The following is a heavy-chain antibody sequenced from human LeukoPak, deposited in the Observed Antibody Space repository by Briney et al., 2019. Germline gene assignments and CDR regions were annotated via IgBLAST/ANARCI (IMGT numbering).Heavy chain of an antibody. V-gene: IGHV4-59*01. J-gene: IGHJ5*02. CDR3: ARGSFGYYYGSGSAYYWFDP. Sequence: SETLSLTCTVSGGSISSYYWSWIRQPPGKGLEWIGYIYYSGSTNYNPSLKSRVTISVDTSKNQFSLKLSSVTAADTAVYYCARGSFGYYYGSGSAYYWFDPWGQGTLVTVSS. CDR2: IYYSGST. CDR1: GGSISSYY. D-gene: IGHD3-10*01.